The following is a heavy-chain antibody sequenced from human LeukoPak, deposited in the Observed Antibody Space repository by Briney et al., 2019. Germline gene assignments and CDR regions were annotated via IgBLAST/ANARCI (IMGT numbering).Heavy chain of an antibody. CDR3: TTPSDYGDYADAFDI. D-gene: IGHD4-17*01. V-gene: IGHV3-15*01. Sequence: GGSLRLSCAASGFTFSSYAMSWVRQAPGKGLEWVGRIKSKTDGGTTDYAAPVKGRFTISRDDSKNTLYLQMNSLKTEDTAVYCRTTPSDYGDYADAFDIWGQGTMVTVSS. CDR2: IKSKTDGGTT. J-gene: IGHJ3*02. CDR1: GFTFSSYA.